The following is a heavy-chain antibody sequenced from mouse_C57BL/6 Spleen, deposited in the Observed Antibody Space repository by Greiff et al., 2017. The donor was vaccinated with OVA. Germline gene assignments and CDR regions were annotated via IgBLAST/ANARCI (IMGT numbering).Heavy chain of an antibody. V-gene: IGHV1-76*01. CDR3: ATDSDC. J-gene: IGHJ2*01. CDR1: GYTFTDYY. CDR2: IYPGSGNT. Sequence: QVQLQQSGPELVRPGASVKLSCKASGYTFTDYYINWVKQRPGQGLEWIARIYPGSGNTYYNEKFKGKATLTAEQSSSTADMQLSSLTSEDSAVYFCATDSDCWGQGATLTVAS.